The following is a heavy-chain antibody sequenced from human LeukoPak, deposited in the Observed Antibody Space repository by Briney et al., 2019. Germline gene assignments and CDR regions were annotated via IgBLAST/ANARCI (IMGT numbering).Heavy chain of an antibody. D-gene: IGHD7-27*01. V-gene: IGHV3-21*01. J-gene: IGHJ4*02. CDR1: GFTFSSYS. CDR3: ATGDGY. Sequence: GGSLRLSCAASGFTFSSYSMNWVRQAPGKGLEWVSSIGSDSTYIYYTDSVKGRFTISRDNVKNSLYLQVNSLRAEDTAVYYCATGDGYWGQGTLVTVSS. CDR2: IGSDSTYI.